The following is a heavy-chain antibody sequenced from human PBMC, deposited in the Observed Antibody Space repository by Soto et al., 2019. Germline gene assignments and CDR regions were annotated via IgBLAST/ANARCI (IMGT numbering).Heavy chain of an antibody. Sequence: SETLSLTCTVSGGSISSSSYYWGWIRQPPGKGLEWIGSIYYSGSTYYNPSLKSRFTISVDTSKNQFSLKLSSVTAADTAVYYCARLGVQSGYCTNGVCYDYWGQGTLVTVSS. V-gene: IGHV4-39*01. CDR2: IYYSGST. CDR1: GGSISSSSYY. D-gene: IGHD2-8*01. J-gene: IGHJ4*02. CDR3: ARLGVQSGYCTNGVCYDY.